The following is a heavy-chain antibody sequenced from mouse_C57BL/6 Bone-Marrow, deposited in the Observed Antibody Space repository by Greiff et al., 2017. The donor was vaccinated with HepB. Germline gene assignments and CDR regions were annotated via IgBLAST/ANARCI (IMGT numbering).Heavy chain of an antibody. CDR3: ARGIITTVSY. CDR2: IDPSDSET. CDR1: GYTFTSYW. J-gene: IGHJ3*01. Sequence: VQLQQPGAELVRPGSSVKLSCKASGYTFTSYWMHWVKQRPIQGLEWIGNIDPSDSETHYNQKFKDKATLTVDKSSSTAYMQLSSLTSEDSAVYYCARGIITTVSYWGQGTLVTVSA. D-gene: IGHD1-1*01. V-gene: IGHV1-52*01.